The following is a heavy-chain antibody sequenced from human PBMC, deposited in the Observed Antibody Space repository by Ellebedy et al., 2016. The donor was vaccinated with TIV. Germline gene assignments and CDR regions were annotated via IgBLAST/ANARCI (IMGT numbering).Heavy chain of an antibody. D-gene: IGHD3-10*01. CDR3: ARDNMIRGGDGMDV. CDR1: GFPFNSYW. CDR2: IKSDGSSP. V-gene: IGHV3-74*01. Sequence: GGSLRLXCAASGFPFNSYWMHWVRQAPGKGLLWVSRIKSDGSSPTYADSVKGRFTISRDNAENTLYLQMNSLRDEDTAVYYCARDNMIRGGDGMDVWGQGTTVTVS. J-gene: IGHJ6*02.